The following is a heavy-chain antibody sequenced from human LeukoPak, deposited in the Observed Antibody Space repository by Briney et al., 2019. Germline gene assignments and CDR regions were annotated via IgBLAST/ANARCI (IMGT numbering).Heavy chain of an antibody. J-gene: IGHJ4*02. V-gene: IGHV3-23*01. Sequence: PGGSLRLSCAASGLTFSSYAMTWVRQAPGKGLDWVSAISGSGGSTYYADSVKGRFTISRDNSKNTLYLQMNSLRDEDTAVYYCTRDYSYAPDYWGQGTLVTVSS. CDR1: GLTFSSYA. CDR2: ISGSGGST. CDR3: TRDYSYAPDY. D-gene: IGHD5-18*01.